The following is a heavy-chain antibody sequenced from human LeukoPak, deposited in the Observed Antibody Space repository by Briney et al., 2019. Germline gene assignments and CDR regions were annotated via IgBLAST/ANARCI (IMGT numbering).Heavy chain of an antibody. Sequence: PGGSLRLSCAASGFTFNNYGMHWVRQAPGKGLEWVAFIRHDGTNKYYADSVKGRFTISRDNFQNTLFLQLNNLRVDDTAVYYCAKVNYYHPYFWGQGTLVTVSS. D-gene: IGHD3-22*01. V-gene: IGHV3-30*02. CDR2: IRHDGTNK. CDR1: GFTFNNYG. J-gene: IGHJ4*02. CDR3: AKVNYYHPYF.